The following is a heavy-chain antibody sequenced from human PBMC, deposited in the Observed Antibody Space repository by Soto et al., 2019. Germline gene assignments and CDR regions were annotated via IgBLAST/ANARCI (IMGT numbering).Heavy chain of an antibody. CDR3: ARDTYYYDSSGYPH. D-gene: IGHD3-22*01. CDR1: GFTFSDYY. V-gene: IGHV3-11*06. J-gene: IGHJ4*02. Sequence: GGSLRLSCAASGFTFSDYYMSWIRQAPGKGLEWVSYISSSTGYTNYADSVKGRFTISRDNAKNSLYLQMNSLRAEDTAVYYCARDTYYYDSSGYPHWGQGTLVTVSS. CDR2: ISSSTGYT.